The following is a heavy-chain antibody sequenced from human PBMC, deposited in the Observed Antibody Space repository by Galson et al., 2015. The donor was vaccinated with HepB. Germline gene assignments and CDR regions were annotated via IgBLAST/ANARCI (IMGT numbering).Heavy chain of an antibody. CDR2: SSAYRDKA. J-gene: IGHJ5*02. V-gene: IGHV1-18*04. Sequence: SVKVSCKAPGYSFSNYGISWVRQAPGQGLEWLGWSSAYRDKANYAQIVQGRVTMTTDTSTSTAYMELRSLTSDDTAMYYCVRDWYCSGHNCVDCFDPWGQGTLVTVSS. D-gene: IGHD2-15*01. CDR1: GYSFSNYG. CDR3: VRDWYCSGHNCVDCFDP.